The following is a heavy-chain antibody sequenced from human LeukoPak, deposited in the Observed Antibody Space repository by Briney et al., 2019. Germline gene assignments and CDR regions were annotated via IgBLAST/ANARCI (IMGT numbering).Heavy chain of an antibody. Sequence: ASVKVSCKASGYTFKTYSFTWVRQAPGQGLEWMGRISAYNGDTNYAQKLQGTVTLTADTLTRTGYMELTSLRSDDTAVYYCAFRGVIPNYFDYWGQGSLVTVSS. CDR2: ISAYNGDT. D-gene: IGHD3-10*01. V-gene: IGHV1-18*01. CDR3: AFRGVIPNYFDY. CDR1: GYTFKTYS. J-gene: IGHJ4*02.